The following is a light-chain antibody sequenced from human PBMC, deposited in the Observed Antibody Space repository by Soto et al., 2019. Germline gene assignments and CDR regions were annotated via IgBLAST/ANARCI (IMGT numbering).Light chain of an antibody. CDR1: TGAVTNGHY. J-gene: IGLJ1*01. CDR3: LLSYNGPYV. CDR2: DTT. Sequence: QAMVTQEPALTVYPGGTVTLTCDSSTGAVTNGHYPYWFQQKPGQAPRTLIYDTTNRHSWTPARFSGSLLGGKAALTLSGAQPEDEAEYYCLLSYNGPYVFGTGTKVTVL. V-gene: IGLV7-46*01.